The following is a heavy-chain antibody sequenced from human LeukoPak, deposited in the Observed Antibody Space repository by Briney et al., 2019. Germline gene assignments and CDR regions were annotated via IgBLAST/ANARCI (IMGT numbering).Heavy chain of an antibody. V-gene: IGHV3-23*01. CDR3: AKVGSSWFRSYFDY. J-gene: IGHJ4*02. D-gene: IGHD6-13*01. CDR2: ISGSGGSS. CDR1: GFTFSNYA. Sequence: GGSLRLSCAASGFTFSNYAMSWVRQAPGKGLEWVSAISGSGGSSYYADSVKGRFIISRDNSKNTLYLQMNSLRAEDTAVYYCAKVGSSWFRSYFDYWGQGTLVTVSS.